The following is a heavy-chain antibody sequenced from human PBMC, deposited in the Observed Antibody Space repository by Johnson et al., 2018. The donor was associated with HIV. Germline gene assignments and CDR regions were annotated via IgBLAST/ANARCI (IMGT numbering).Heavy chain of an antibody. D-gene: IGHD1-26*01. CDR1: GFSFSTYW. J-gene: IGHJ3*01. CDR3: ARSRWADDAFDG. CDR2: IDTEGSGT. V-gene: IGHV3-74*03. Sequence: VQLVESGGRLVQPGGSLRLSCAASGFSFSTYWMHWVRRVPGKGLVWVSRIDTEGSGTTYADSVKGRFTISRDNAKNTVYLQMISLRDEDMAVYYCARSRWADDAFDGWGQGTMVTVSS.